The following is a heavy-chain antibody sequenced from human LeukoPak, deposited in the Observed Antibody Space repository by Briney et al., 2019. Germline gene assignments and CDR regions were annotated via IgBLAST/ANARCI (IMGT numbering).Heavy chain of an antibody. J-gene: IGHJ4*02. V-gene: IGHV5-51*01. CDR3: ARAIGYFDY. Sequence: GAALQISCKGSGCSFTGFWIAWGRQLPGKGLEWMGIIYPGDSDTRYSPSFQGQVTISADKSISTAYLQWSSLKASDTAMYYCARAIGYFDYWGQGTLVTVSS. CDR2: IYPGDSDT. CDR1: GCSFTGFW. D-gene: IGHD3-22*01.